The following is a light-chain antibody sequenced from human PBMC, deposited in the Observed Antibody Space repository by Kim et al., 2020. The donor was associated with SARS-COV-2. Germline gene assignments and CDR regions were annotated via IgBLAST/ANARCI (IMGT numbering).Light chain of an antibody. V-gene: IGLV3-1*01. CDR2: QDS. CDR3: QAWDSSTGV. Sequence: LSPGQTASITCSGEKLGDKYACWYQQKPGQSPVLVIYQDSKRPSGIPERFSGSNSGNTATLTISGTQAMDEADYYCQAWDSSTGVFGGGTQLTVL. CDR1: KLGDKY. J-gene: IGLJ3*02.